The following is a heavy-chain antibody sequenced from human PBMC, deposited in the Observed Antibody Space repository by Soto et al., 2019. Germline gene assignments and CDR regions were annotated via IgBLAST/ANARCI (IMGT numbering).Heavy chain of an antibody. CDR2: ISGSGGST. V-gene: IGHV3-23*01. J-gene: IGHJ6*03. Sequence: PGGSLRLSCAASGFTFSSYAMSWVRQAPGKELEWVSAISGSGGSTYYADSVKGRFTISRDNSKNTLYLQMNSLRAEDTAVYYCAKDSSSSWYLYCYYYYMDVWGKGTTVTVSS. CDR1: GFTFSSYA. CDR3: AKDSSSSWYLYCYYYYMDV. D-gene: IGHD6-13*01.